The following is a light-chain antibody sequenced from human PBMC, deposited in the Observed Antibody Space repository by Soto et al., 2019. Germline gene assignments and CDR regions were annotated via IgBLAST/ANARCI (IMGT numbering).Light chain of an antibody. Sequence: QSVLTQPRSVSGSPGQSVTISCTGTSSDVGNYNYVSWYQQHPGKAPKVMIYDVNKWPSGVPDRFSGSKSGNTASLTISGLQAEDEAGYYCCSYAGSYTWVFGGGTKLTVL. CDR1: SSDVGNYNY. CDR2: DVN. V-gene: IGLV2-11*01. J-gene: IGLJ3*02. CDR3: CSYAGSYTWV.